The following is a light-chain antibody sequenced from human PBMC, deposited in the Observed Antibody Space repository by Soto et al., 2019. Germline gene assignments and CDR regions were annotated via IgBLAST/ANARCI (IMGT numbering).Light chain of an antibody. CDR3: QSYDSSLSGYV. J-gene: IGLJ1*01. V-gene: IGLV1-40*01. CDR1: SSNIGAGYD. Sequence: QSVLTQPPSVSGAPGQRVTISCTGISSNIGAGYDVHWYQQLPGTAPKLLIYGNNNRPSGVPDRFSGSRSGASTSLAITGLQAEDEADYYCQSYDSSLSGYVFGTGTKVTGL. CDR2: GNN.